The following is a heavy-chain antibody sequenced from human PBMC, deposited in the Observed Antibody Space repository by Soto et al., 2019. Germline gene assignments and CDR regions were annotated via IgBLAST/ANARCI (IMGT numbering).Heavy chain of an antibody. Sequence: QVQLQQSGPGLVKPSEPLSLTCTVSGGSIINYYCSWFRQSPGKGLEWIGYINHDGYSAYNLSLKRRIPMSADTSKTQFSLMLDPVTATDTAVYYCARQGYGPQQGLVDAWGQGTTVIVSS. J-gene: IGHJ6*02. D-gene: IGHD1-1*01. V-gene: IGHV4-59*08. CDR1: GGSIINYY. CDR2: INHDGYS. CDR3: ARQGYGPQQGLVDA.